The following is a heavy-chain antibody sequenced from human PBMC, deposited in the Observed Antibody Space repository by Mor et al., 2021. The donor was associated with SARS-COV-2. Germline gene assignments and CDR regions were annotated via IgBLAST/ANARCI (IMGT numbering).Heavy chain of an antibody. V-gene: IGHV3-23*01. CDR3: AKFDTTSYYSAFDI. Sequence: GLEWVSAISGSGSSTFYADSVQGRFTISRDNSRNTLFLQMNSLRAEDTAVYYCAKFDTTSYYSAFDIWGQGTLVTV. CDR2: ISGSGSST. D-gene: IGHD3-9*01. J-gene: IGHJ3*02.